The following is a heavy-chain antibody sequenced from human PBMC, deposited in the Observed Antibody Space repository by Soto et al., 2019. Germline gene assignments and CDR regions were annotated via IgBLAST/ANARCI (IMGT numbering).Heavy chain of an antibody. CDR3: ARHILGYCSSTSCYPNTFYYGMDV. V-gene: IGHV5-51*01. D-gene: IGHD2-2*01. CDR1: GYSFTSYW. Sequence: PGESLKISCKGSGYSFTSYWIGWVRQMPGKGLEWMGIIYPGDSDTRYSPSFQGQVTISADKSISTAYLQWSSLKASDTAMYYCARHILGYCSSTSCYPNTFYYGMDVWGQGTTVTV. CDR2: IYPGDSDT. J-gene: IGHJ6*02.